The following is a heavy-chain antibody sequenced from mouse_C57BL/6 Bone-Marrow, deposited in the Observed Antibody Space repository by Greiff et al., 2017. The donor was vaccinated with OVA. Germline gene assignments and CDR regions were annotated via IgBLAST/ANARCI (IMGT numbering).Heavy chain of an antibody. CDR1: GFTFSDYG. D-gene: IGHD2-12*01. V-gene: IGHV5-17*01. Sequence: EVHLVESGGGLVKPGGSLKLSCAASGFTFSDYGMHWVRQAPETGLEWVAYISSGSSTIYYADTVKGRFTISRDNAKNTLFLQMTSLRSEDTAMYYCARLYYSNYYAMDYWGQGTSVTVSS. CDR2: ISSGSSTI. J-gene: IGHJ4*01. CDR3: ARLYYSNYYAMDY.